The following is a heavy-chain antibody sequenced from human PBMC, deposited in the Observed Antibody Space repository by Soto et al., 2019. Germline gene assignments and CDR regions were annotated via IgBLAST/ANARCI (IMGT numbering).Heavy chain of an antibody. V-gene: IGHV4-39*02. Sequence: PSETLSLTCTVSGGSISSSAYYWGWIRQSPGRGLEWIGIIHNSGSTYYNSSLKSRVTISVDTSNNHFSLRLSSVTAADTAVYYCARAHDFWGGRQQPIDSWGQGTLVTVSS. CDR2: IHNSGST. J-gene: IGHJ4*02. CDR1: GGSISSSAYY. CDR3: ARAHDFWGGRQQPIDS. D-gene: IGHD3-3*01.